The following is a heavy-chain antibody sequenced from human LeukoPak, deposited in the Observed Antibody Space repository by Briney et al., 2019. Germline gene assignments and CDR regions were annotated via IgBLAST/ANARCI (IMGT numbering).Heavy chain of an antibody. J-gene: IGHJ3*02. CDR1: GGSISSYY. CDR2: IYYTGST. CDR3: AREGQEWFHSAFDT. Sequence: PSETLSLTCTVSGGSISSYYWSWIRQPPGKGLEWIGYIYYTGSTTYNPSLKSRVTMSVHTSRNELSLRLNSVTAADTAVYYCAREGQEWFHSAFDTWGQGTMVTVSS. D-gene: IGHD3-3*01. V-gene: IGHV4-59*01.